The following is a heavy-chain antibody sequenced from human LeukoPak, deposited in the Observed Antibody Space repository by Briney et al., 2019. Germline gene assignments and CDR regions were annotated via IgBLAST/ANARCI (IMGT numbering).Heavy chain of an antibody. CDR2: IHHTGST. V-gene: IGHV4-30-2*01. D-gene: IGHD2-21*02. CDR3: ARTPTYCGGDCYYFDL. J-gene: IGHJ5*02. Sequence: SQTLSLTCAVSGGSISSSGYSWSWIRQPPGKGLEWIGYIHHTGSTYYNPSLKSRVTISVDRSKNQFSLKLSSVTAADTAMYFCARTPTYCGGDCYYFDLWGQGTLVTVSS. CDR1: GGSISSSGYS.